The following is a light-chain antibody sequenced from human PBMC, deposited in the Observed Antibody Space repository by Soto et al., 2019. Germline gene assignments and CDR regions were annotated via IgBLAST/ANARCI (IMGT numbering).Light chain of an antibody. CDR3: HHLT. V-gene: IGKV1-5*01. Sequence: DIQMTQSPSTLSASVGDRVTITCRASQSINNWLAWYHQKPGNAPKLLIYDASSLESGVPSRFSGSGSGTEFSLTISSLQPDDFATYYCHHLTFGQGTKVEVK. J-gene: IGKJ1*01. CDR1: QSINNW. CDR2: DAS.